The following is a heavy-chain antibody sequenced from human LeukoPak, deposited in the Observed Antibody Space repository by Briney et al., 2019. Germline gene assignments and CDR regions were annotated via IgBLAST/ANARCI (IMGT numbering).Heavy chain of an antibody. Sequence: GGSLRLSCAASGFTFSSYGMHWVRQAPGKGLEWVAVIWYDGNNKYYADSVKGRFTISRDNSKNTLYPQMNSLRAEDTAVYYCAAYYSSGWYSDYYYGMDVWGQGTTVTVSS. CDR2: IWYDGNNK. CDR3: AAYYSSGWYSDYYYGMDV. CDR1: GFTFSSYG. J-gene: IGHJ6*02. D-gene: IGHD6-19*01. V-gene: IGHV3-33*01.